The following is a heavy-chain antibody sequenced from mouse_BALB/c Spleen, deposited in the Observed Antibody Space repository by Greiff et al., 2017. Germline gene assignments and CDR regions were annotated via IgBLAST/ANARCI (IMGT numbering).Heavy chain of an antibody. J-gene: IGHJ3*01. CDR2: INPSNGGT. V-gene: IGHV1S81*02. Sequence: QVQLQQSGAELVKPGASVKLSCTASGYTFTSYYMYWVKQRPGQGLEWIGEINPSNGGTNFNEKFKSKATLTVDKSSSTAYMQLSSLTSEDSAVYYCTRTGSSTGAGFAYWGQGTLVTVSA. CDR1: GYTFTSYY. D-gene: IGHD4-1*02. CDR3: TRTGSSTGAGFAY.